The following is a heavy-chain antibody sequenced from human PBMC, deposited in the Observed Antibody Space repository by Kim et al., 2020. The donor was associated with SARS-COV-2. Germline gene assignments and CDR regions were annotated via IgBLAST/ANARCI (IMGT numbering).Heavy chain of an antibody. J-gene: IGHJ5*02. CDR3: VRRMRKSGVTRYWFER. CDR1: GASITTFS. D-gene: IGHD1-26*01. V-gene: IGHV4-4*07. CDR2: IYTTGTT. Sequence: SETLSLTCTVSGASITTFSWAWIRQSAGKGPEWIGHIYTTGTTTYNPSLTSRLTISRDTSKNQFSLKLTSVTAADTAIYYCVRRMRKSGVTRYWFERWG.